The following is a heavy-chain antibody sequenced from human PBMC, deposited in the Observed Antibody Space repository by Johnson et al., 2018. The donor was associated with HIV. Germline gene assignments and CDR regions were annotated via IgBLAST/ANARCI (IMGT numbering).Heavy chain of an antibody. CDR3: ARELIVGATNAFDI. V-gene: IGHV3-66*01. D-gene: IGHD1-26*01. J-gene: IGHJ3*02. Sequence: VQLVESGGGLVQPGRSLRLSCAASGFSVSSNYMTWVRQAPGKGLEWVSVIYAAGTTYYAGSVKGRFTIPRENAKNSLYLQMNSLRAGDTAVYYCARELIVGATNAFDIWGQGTMVTVSS. CDR1: GFSVSSNY. CDR2: IYAAGTT.